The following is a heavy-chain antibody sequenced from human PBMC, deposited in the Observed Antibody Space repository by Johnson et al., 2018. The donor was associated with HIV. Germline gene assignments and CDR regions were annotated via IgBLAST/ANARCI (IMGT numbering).Heavy chain of an antibody. D-gene: IGHD3-3*01. CDR3: ARERSPSGYDNHDAFDI. J-gene: IGHJ3*02. V-gene: IGHV3-66*01. CDR2: INSGGST. CDR1: QFTFSRYY. Sequence: VQLVESGGGLAKPAWSPRLSCAASQFTFSRYYMNCVRQGPGKGLEWVSVINSGGSTYYADSVKGRFTISRDNSKNTLYLQMNSLRAEDTAVYYCARERSPSGYDNHDAFDIWGQGTLVIASS.